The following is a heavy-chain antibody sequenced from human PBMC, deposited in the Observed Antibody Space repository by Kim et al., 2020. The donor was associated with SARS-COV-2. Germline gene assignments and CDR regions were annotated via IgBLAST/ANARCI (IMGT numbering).Heavy chain of an antibody. CDR3: AKGGYDTRDWSAPFDY. D-gene: IGHD5-12*01. V-gene: IGHV3-23*01. CDR1: GFTFSTYG. J-gene: IGHJ4*02. CDR2: ISGIGSGT. Sequence: GGSLRLSCAASGFTFSTYGMSWVRQAPGKGLEWVSTISGIGSGTYYADSVKGRFTVSRDNSKNTLFLQMNSLRAEDTALYYCAKGGYDTRDWSAPFDYWGQGTLVTVSS.